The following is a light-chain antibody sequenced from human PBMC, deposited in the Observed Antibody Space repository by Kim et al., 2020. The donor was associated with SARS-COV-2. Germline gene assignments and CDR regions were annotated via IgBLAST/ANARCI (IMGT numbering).Light chain of an antibody. J-gene: IGLJ3*02. CDR1: SGYITTNY. V-gene: IGLV6-57*02. Sequence: GKTVTISCTVSSGYITTNYVQWYQQRPGSAPTTVIYEDKQRPAGVPDRFSGSIDISSNSASLTISGLKTEDEADYFCQTWHVTNPLFGGGTQLTVL. CDR3: QTWHVTNPL. CDR2: EDK.